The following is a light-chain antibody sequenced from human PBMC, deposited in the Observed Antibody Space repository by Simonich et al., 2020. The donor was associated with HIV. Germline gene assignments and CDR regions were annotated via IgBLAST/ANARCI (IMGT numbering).Light chain of an antibody. CDR2: GAS. CDR3: QQYNNWPPWT. CDR1: QSVSSSY. J-gene: IGKJ1*01. V-gene: IGKV3-15*01. Sequence: EIVMTQSPATLSVSPGERATLSCRASQSVSSSYLAWYQQKPGQAPWLLIYGASTKATGIPARFSGSGSGTEFTLTISSLQSEDFAVYYCQQYNNWPPWTFGQGTKVEIK.